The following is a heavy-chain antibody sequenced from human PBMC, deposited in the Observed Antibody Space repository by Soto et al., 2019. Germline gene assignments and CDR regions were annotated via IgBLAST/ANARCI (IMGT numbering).Heavy chain of an antibody. Sequence: QVQLQESGPGLVKPSQTLSLTCTVSGGSISSGGYYWSWIRQHPGKGLEWIGYIYYSGSTYYNPSLKSRVTISVDTSKNQFSLKLSSVTAADTAVYYCAREHNWTDGGDNWFDPWGQGTLVTVSS. CDR1: GGSISSGGYY. J-gene: IGHJ5*02. CDR3: AREHNWTDGGDNWFDP. D-gene: IGHD1-20*01. CDR2: IYYSGST. V-gene: IGHV4-31*03.